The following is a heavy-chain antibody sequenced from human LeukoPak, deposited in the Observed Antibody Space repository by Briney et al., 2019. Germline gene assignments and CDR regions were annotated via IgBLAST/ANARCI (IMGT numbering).Heavy chain of an antibody. D-gene: IGHD3-3*01. CDR1: GGSISSYY. CDR3: ATLRVSPPILEWLLDYYYYMDV. CDR2: IYYSGST. V-gene: IGHV4-59*08. J-gene: IGHJ6*03. Sequence: PSETLSLTCTVSGGSISSYYWSWIRQPPGKGLEWIGYIYYSGSTNYNPSLKSRVTISVDTSKNQFSLKLSSVTAADTAVYYCATLRVSPPILEWLLDYYYYMDVWGKGTTVTVSS.